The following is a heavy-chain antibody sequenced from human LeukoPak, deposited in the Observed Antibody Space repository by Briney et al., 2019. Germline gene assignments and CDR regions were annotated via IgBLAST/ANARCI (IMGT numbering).Heavy chain of an antibody. J-gene: IGHJ4*02. CDR1: GGSISSSTYY. CDR3: ARRFVDPGGRSPDDDPPLYYFDY. D-gene: IGHD3-16*01. Sequence: PSETLSLTCTVSGGSISSSTYYWGWIRQPPGKGLEWIGTIYYSGDTYYNPSPKGRVTISADTSKNQFSLRLSSVTAADTAVYYCARRFVDPGGRSPDDDPPLYYFDYWGQGTLVTVSS. V-gene: IGHV4-39*01. CDR2: IYYSGDT.